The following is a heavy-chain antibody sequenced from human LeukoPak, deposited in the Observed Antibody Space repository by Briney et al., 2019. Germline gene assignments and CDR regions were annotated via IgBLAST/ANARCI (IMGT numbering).Heavy chain of an antibody. CDR3: ARPSPPGDGYNPCDY. J-gene: IGHJ4*02. CDR1: GFTVSSNY. Sequence: GGSLRLSCAASGFTVSSNYMSWVRQAPGKGLEWVSAISGSGGSTYYADSVKGRFTISRDNSKNTLYLQMNSLKTEDTAMYYCARPSPPGDGYNPCDYWGPGALVVVSS. D-gene: IGHD5-24*01. V-gene: IGHV3-53*05. CDR2: ISGSGGST.